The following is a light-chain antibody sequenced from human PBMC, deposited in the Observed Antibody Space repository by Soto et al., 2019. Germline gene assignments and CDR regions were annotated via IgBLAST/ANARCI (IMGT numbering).Light chain of an antibody. CDR1: QSVSNNY. V-gene: IGKV3-20*01. Sequence: IAMPQSPGTVALTPGVRATLSCRASQSVSNNYLAWYQQKPGPAPRLPIYGASNRATGLPDRFSGSGSGTDFTLTISRLEPEDFAVYYCQQYGSSGTFGQGTKVDIK. CDR3: QQYGSSGT. J-gene: IGKJ1*01. CDR2: GAS.